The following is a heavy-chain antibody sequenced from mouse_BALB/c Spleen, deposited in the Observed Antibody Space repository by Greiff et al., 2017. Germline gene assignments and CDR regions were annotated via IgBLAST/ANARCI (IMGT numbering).Heavy chain of an antibody. D-gene: IGHD2-4*01. J-gene: IGHJ4*01. CDR1: GFTFSDYG. Sequence: EVKLVESGGDLVKPGGSLKLSCAASGFTFSDYGMAWVRQAPGKGPEWVAFISNLAYSIYYADTVTGRFTISRENAKNTLYLEMSSLRSEDTAMYYCAREDYDDAMDYWGQGTSVTVSS. CDR3: AREDYDDAMDY. V-gene: IGHV5-15*02. CDR2: ISNLAYSI.